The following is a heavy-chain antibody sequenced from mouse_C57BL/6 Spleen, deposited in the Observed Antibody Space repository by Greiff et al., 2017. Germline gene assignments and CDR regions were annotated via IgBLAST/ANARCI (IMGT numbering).Heavy chain of an antibody. CDR1: GYTFTDYE. CDR2: IDPETGGT. CDR3: TRRAYYSNYYIDY. J-gene: IGHJ2*01. Sequence: VQLQQSGAELVRPGASVTLSCKASGYTFTDYEMHWVKQTPVHGLEWIGAIDPETGGTAYNQKFKGKAILTADKSSSTAYMELRSLTSEDSAVYYCTRRAYYSNYYIDYWGQGTTLTVSS. D-gene: IGHD2-5*01. V-gene: IGHV1-15*01.